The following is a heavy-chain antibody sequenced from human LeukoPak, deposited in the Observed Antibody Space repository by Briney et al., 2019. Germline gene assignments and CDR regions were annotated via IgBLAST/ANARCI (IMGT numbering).Heavy chain of an antibody. D-gene: IGHD5-12*01. J-gene: IGHJ5*02. CDR3: ASGHTDSGYDSVGWFDP. Sequence: ASVNVSCKASGYTFTGHYMHWVRQAPGQGLEWMGRTNPNSGGTNYAQKFQGRVTMTRDTSISTAYMELSRLRSDDTAVYYCASGHTDSGYDSVGWFDPWGQGTLVTVSS. V-gene: IGHV1-2*06. CDR1: GYTFTGHY. CDR2: TNPNSGGT.